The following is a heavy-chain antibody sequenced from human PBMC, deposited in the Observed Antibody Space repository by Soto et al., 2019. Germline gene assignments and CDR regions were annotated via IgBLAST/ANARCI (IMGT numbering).Heavy chain of an antibody. V-gene: IGHV3-74*01. Sequence: EVQLVESGGGLVQPGGSLRLSCAASGFTFNNFWMYWVRQTPEKGLVWVSGINSDGNTTIYADSVKGRFTISRDNAKNTLYLQMNSLTVEDTAIYYCVRDIRWGQGTLVTVSS. CDR1: GFTFNNFW. J-gene: IGHJ4*02. CDR3: VRDIR. CDR2: INSDGNTT.